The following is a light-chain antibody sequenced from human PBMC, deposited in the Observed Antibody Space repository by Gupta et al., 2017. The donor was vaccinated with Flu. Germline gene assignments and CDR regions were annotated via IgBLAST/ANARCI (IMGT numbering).Light chain of an antibody. CDR3: SSYTSSSTRV. V-gene: IGLV2-14*04. CDR2: DVS. CDR1: SSGVGGYNY. J-gene: IGLJ1*01. Sequence: SISNTCTGTSSGVGGYNYVSWYQQHPAKAHQLIIYDVSNRPSGPSNRFSGSKAGNTASLTISGLQAEDEADYYCSSYTSSSTRVFGTGTKVTVL.